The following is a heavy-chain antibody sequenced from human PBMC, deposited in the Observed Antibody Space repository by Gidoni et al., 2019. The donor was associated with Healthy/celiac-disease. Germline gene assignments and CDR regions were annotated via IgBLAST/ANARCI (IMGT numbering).Heavy chain of an antibody. CDR2: IIPIFGTA. V-gene: IGHV1-69*01. D-gene: IGHD6-13*01. CDR3: ARDSSSSWYGGYYYYYYGMDV. J-gene: IGHJ6*02. CDR1: AGTFSSYA. Sequence: QVQLVQSGAEVKKPGSSVKVSCTASAGTFSSYAISWGRQAPGQGLEWMGGIIPIFGTANYAQKFQGRVTITADESTSTAYMELSSLRSEDTAVYYCARDSSSSWYGGYYYYYYGMDVWGQGTTVTVSS.